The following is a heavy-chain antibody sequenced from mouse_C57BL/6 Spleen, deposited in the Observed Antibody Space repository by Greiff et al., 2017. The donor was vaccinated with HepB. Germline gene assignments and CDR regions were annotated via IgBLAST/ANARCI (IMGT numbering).Heavy chain of an antibody. CDR1: GFTFSDYG. V-gene: IGHV5-17*01. CDR2: ISSGSSTI. J-gene: IGHJ2*01. Sequence: EVQLQESGGGLVKPGGSLKLSCAASGFTFSDYGMHWVRQAPEKGLEWVAYISSGSSTIYYADTVKGRFTISRDNAKNTLFLQMTSLRSEDTAMYYCAREGVYYFDYWGQGTTLTVSS. CDR3: AREGVYYFDY.